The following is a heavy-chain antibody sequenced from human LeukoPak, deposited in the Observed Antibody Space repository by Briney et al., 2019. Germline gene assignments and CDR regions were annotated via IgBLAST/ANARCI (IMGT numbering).Heavy chain of an antibody. V-gene: IGHV3-9*01. CDR2: ISWNGGSM. CDR1: GFSFDDYA. D-gene: IGHD3-22*01. CDR3: AKDTVVLNYYYYGMDV. J-gene: IGHJ6*02. Sequence: GGSLRLSCAASGFSFDDYAMHWVRQAPGKGLEWVSGISWNGGSMGYADSVKGRFTISRDNAKNSLYLQMNSLRAEDTALYYCAKDTVVLNYYYYGMDVWGQGTTVTVSS.